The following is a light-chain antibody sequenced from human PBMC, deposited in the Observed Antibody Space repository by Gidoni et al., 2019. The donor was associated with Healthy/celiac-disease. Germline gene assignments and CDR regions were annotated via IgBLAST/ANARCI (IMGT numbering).Light chain of an antibody. CDR3: QQYDNLLFT. J-gene: IGKJ3*01. CDR2: DAS. Sequence: DIQMNQSPSSLSASVGDRVTITCQASQDISNYLNWYQQKPGKAPKLLIYDASNFETGVPSRFSGSGSGTDFTFTISSLQPEDIATYYCQQYDNLLFTFGPGTKVDIK. V-gene: IGKV1-33*01. CDR1: QDISNY.